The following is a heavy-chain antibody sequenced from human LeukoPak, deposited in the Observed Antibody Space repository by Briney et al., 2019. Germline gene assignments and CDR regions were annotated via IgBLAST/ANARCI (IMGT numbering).Heavy chain of an antibody. V-gene: IGHV4-39*01. D-gene: IGHD3-22*01. CDR2: IYYSGST. CDR1: GGSISSSSYY. J-gene: IGHJ4*02. Sequence: KPSETLSLTCPVSGGSISSSSYYWGWIRQPPGKGLEWIGSIYYSGSTYYNPSLKSRVTISVDTSKNQFSLKLSSVTAADTAVYYCASPIPDYYYDSSGYEFRGQGTLVTVSS. CDR3: ASPIPDYYYDSSGYEF.